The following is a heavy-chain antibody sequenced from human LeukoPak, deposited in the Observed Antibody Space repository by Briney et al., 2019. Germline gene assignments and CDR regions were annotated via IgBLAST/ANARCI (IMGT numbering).Heavy chain of an antibody. J-gene: IGHJ4*02. D-gene: IGHD1-26*01. CDR3: ATHPPLHSATYGTVDH. CDR1: GFTFSDYY. Sequence: GGSLRLSCAASGFTFSDYYMSWIRQAPGKGLEWVSYISSSGSTIYYADSVKGRFTISRDNSQNTVYLQMNSLRAEDTAIYYCATHPPLHSATYGTVDHWGQGTLVFVSS. CDR2: ISSSGSTI. V-gene: IGHV3-11*01.